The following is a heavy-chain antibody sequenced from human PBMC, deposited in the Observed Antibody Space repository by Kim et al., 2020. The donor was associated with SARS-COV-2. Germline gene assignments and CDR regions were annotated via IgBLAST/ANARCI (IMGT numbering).Heavy chain of an antibody. V-gene: IGHV4-59*01. CDR1: GSSISSYY. D-gene: IGHD3-10*01. J-gene: IGHJ6*02. CDR3: ARGGLWFGNHYYYYGMDV. Sequence: SETLSLTCTVSGSSISSYYWSWIRQPPGKGLEWIGYIYYSGSTTYNPSLKSRVTISVDTSKNQFSLKLSSVTAADTAVYYCARGGLWFGNHYYYYGMDVWGQGTTVTVSS. CDR2: IYYSGST.